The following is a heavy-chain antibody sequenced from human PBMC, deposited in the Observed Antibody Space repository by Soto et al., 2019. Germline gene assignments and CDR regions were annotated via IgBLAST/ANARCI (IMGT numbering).Heavy chain of an antibody. CDR3: ARALRRRDCSGGRCYSFDY. D-gene: IGHD2-15*01. V-gene: IGHV2-5*02. J-gene: IGHJ4*02. CDR1: GFSLSTSGVG. Sequence: QITLKESGPTLVKPTQTLALTCTFSGFSLSTSGVGVGWIRQAPGQALQWLAVIYWDDDKRYRPSLKSRLTIIKDTSKNQVVLVMTNMDPVDTATYYCARALRRRDCSGGRCYSFDYWGQGTLVTVSS. CDR2: IYWDDDK.